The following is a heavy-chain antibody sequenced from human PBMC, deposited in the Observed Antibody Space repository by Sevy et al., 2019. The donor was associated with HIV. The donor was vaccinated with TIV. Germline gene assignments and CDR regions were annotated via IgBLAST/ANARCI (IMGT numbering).Heavy chain of an antibody. CDR2: IYPGDSNT. D-gene: IGHD2-15*01. V-gene: IGHV5-51*01. J-gene: IGHJ6*02. CDR3: ARLGYCTGGSCQYYYYVMDV. CDR1: GYSFTNYW. Sequence: GESLKISCKGSGYSFTNYWIGWVRQMPGKGLEWMGIIYPGDSNTRYSPSFQGQVTISADKSISTASLQWSSLKASDTAVYYCARLGYCTGGSCQYYYYVMDVWGQGTTVTVSS.